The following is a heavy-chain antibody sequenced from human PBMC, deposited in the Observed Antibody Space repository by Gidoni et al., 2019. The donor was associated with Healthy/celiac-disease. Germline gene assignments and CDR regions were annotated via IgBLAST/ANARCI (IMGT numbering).Heavy chain of an antibody. Sequence: QVQLQQWGAGLLKPSETLSPTCADKGGSFSGYYWSWIRQPPGKGLEWIGEINHSGSTNYNPSLKSRVTISVDTSKNQFSLKLSSVTAADTAVYYCARGGHSSANDYWGQGTLVTVSS. CDR2: INHSGST. CDR1: GGSFSGYY. J-gene: IGHJ4*02. D-gene: IGHD6-25*01. V-gene: IGHV4-34*01. CDR3: ARGGHSSANDY.